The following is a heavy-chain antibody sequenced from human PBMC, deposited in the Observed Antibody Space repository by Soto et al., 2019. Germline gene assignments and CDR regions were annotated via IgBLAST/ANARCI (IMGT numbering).Heavy chain of an antibody. Sequence: QVGESGGGLVHSGGSLRLSCAASGFTVSTNNMNWVRQAPGKGLEWVSVIYSGGNTYYTDSVKGRFIVSRDNSKNGVFLQMIVLRDDDTAVYYCATPVAEAYSDAFDIWGQGTMVTVSS. CDR3: ATPVAEAYSDAFDI. CDR2: IYSGGNT. CDR1: GFTVSTNN. V-gene: IGHV3-66*01. J-gene: IGHJ3*02. D-gene: IGHD6-19*01.